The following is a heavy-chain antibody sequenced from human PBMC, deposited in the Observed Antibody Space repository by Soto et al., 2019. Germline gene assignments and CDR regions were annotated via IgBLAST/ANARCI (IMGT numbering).Heavy chain of an antibody. V-gene: IGHV4-59*01. Sequence: PSETLSLTCTVSIGSISNYFWSWIRQSPGKGLEWIGYVYYTGSTSYNPSLKGRVTMSVDTSKMQFSLKLSSVTAADTAVYYCARYSSGWPGNGMDVWGQGTTVTVXS. CDR3: ARYSSGWPGNGMDV. J-gene: IGHJ6*02. CDR1: IGSISNYF. D-gene: IGHD6-19*01. CDR2: VYYTGST.